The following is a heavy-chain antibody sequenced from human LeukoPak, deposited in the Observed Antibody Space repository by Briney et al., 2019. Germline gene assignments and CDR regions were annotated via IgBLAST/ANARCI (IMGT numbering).Heavy chain of an antibody. V-gene: IGHV3-30*18. CDR2: ISYDGSNK. CDR3: AKALGAMVRGTPNYFDY. D-gene: IGHD3-10*01. J-gene: IGHJ4*02. Sequence: GGSLRLSCAASGFTFSSYGMHWVRQAPGKGLEWVAVISYDGSNKYYADSVKGRFTISRDNSKNTLYLQMNSLRAEDTAVYYCAKALGAMVRGTPNYFDYWGQGTLVTVSS. CDR1: GFTFSSYG.